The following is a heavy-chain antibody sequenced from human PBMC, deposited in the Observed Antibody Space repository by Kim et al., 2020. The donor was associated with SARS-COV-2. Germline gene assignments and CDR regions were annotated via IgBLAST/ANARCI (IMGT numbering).Heavy chain of an antibody. CDR2: ISISGTST. D-gene: IGHD6-13*01. V-gene: IGHV3-23*01. J-gene: IGHJ4*02. CDR1: GFTFSNYA. Sequence: WGSLRLSCAASGFTFSNYAMSWVRQAPGKGLEWVSTISISGTSTYYADSVKGRFTISRDNSRNTLYLQMNSLRADDTAVFYCAKARSAFVAADTLFDNWGQGTLITVSS. CDR3: AKARSAFVAADTLFDN.